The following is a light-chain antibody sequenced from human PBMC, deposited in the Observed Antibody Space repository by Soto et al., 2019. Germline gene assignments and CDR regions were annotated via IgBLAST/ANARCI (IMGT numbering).Light chain of an antibody. V-gene: IGKV4-1*01. CDR3: QQYYSTPQT. Sequence: DIVMTQSPDSLAVSLGERATINCKSSQSVLNSSNNKNYLAWYQQKPGQPPKLLIYWASTRESGVPDRFSCSGSGTDFTLTISSLQAEDVAVYYCQQYYSTPQTFGQGTKVEIK. J-gene: IGKJ1*01. CDR1: QSVLNSSNNKNY. CDR2: WAS.